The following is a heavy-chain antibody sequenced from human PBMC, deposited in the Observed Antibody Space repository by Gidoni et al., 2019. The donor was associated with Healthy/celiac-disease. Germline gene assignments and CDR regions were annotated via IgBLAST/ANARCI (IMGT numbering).Heavy chain of an antibody. CDR3: AREGACLDSSSCYDAFDI. D-gene: IGHD6-13*01. V-gene: IGHV1-18*01. J-gene: IGHJ3*02. CDR1: GYTFTSYG. Sequence: QVQLVQSGAEVKTPGASVKVSCQASGYTFTSYGISWVRQAPGQGLEWRGWISAYNGNTNYAQKLQGRVTMTTDTSTSTAYMELRSLRSDDTAVYYCAREGACLDSSSCYDAFDIWGQGTMVTVSS. CDR2: ISAYNGNT.